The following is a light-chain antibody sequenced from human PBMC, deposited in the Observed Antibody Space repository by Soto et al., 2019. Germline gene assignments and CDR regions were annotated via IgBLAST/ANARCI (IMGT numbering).Light chain of an antibody. CDR3: QKYNSAPRT. CDR2: AAS. CDR1: QGISNY. J-gene: IGKJ1*01. Sequence: DIQMTQSPSSLSASVGDRVTITCRASQGISNYLAWYQQKPGKVPKLLIYAASTLQSVVPSRFSGSGSGTDVTLTISSLQPEDVATYYCQKYNSAPRTFGQGTKVEIK. V-gene: IGKV1-27*01.